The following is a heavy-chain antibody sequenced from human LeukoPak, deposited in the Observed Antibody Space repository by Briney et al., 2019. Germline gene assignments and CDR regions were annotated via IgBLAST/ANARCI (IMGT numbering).Heavy chain of an antibody. CDR3: ARYPPLGYCSSTSCSSPY. J-gene: IGHJ4*02. V-gene: IGHV1-2*02. Sequence: AASVKVSCKASGGTFSSYAISWVRQAPGQGLEWMGWINPNSGGTNYAQKFQGRVTMTRDTSISTAYMELSRLRSDDTAVYYCARYPPLGYCSSTSCSSPYWGQGTLVTVSS. CDR1: GGTFSSYA. CDR2: INPNSGGT. D-gene: IGHD2-2*01.